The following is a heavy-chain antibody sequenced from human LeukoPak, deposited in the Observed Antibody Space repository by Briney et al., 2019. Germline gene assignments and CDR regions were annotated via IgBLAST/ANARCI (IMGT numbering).Heavy chain of an antibody. CDR2: IYFGGNT. J-gene: IGHJ6*03. V-gene: IGHV4-39*01. Sequence: SETLSLTCTVSGGSISSTSYQWGWLRQPPGRGLEWIGNIYFGGNTYYNPSLNYRVTVSVDTPKNQFSLRLSSVTAADTAVYYCARLRRTAVTTYNYYHYMDVWGKGTTVTVSS. CDR3: ARLRRTAVTTYNYYHYMDV. CDR1: GGSISSTSYQ. D-gene: IGHD4-11*01.